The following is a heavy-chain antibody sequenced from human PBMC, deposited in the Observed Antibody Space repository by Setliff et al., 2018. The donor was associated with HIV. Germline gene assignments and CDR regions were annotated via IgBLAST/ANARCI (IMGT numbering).Heavy chain of an antibody. D-gene: IGHD1-1*01. V-gene: IGHV2-5*01. Sequence: SGPTLVNPTQTLTLTCTFSGLSLSTSGVGVGWIRQSPGKALEWLAFIYWNNNKHYSTSLKSRLTVTKDTSKNRVVFTMTNMDPVDSATYYCAYSGRQLRGPYFDFWGQGTPVTVSS. CDR3: AYSGRQLRGPYFDF. CDR1: GLSLSTSGVG. J-gene: IGHJ4*02. CDR2: IYWNNNK.